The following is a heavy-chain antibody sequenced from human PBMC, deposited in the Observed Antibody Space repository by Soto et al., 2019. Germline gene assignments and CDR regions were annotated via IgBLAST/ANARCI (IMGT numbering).Heavy chain of an antibody. CDR3: AIESNGATAMVTRHWFDP. J-gene: IGHJ5*02. CDR1: GGSISSGGYY. Sequence: QVQLQESRPGLVKPSQTLSLTCTVSGGSISSGGYYWRWIRQHPGKGLEWIGYIYYSGSTYYNPSLKSRVTISVDTSKKQFSLKLSSVTAADTAVYYCAIESNGATAMVTRHWFDPWGQGTLVTVSS. CDR2: IYYSGST. V-gene: IGHV4-31*03. D-gene: IGHD5-18*01.